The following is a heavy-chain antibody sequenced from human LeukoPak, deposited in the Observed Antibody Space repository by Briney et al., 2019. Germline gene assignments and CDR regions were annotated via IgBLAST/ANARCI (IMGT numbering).Heavy chain of an antibody. D-gene: IGHD2-2*01. V-gene: IGHV3-53*01. CDR2: IYSGGST. J-gene: IGHJ4*02. Sequence: GGSLRLSCAVSGFTVSSNYMSWVRQAPGKGLEWVSLIYSGGSTYYADSVKGRFTISRDNAKNSLYLQMNSLRAEDTAVYYCARRLGAAAMRNWGQGTLVTVSS. CDR3: ARRLGAAAMRN. CDR1: GFTVSSNY.